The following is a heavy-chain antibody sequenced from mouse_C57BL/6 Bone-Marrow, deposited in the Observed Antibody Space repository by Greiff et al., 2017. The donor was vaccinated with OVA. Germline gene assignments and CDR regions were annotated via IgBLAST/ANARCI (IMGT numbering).Heavy chain of an antibody. CDR2: IYPGSGST. CDR1: GYTFTSYW. CDR3: ARSIGWLLLYFDY. D-gene: IGHD2-3*01. Sequence: QVQLQQSGAELVKPGASVKMSCKASGYTFTSYWITWVKQRPGQGLEWIGDIYPGSGSTNYNEKFKSKATLTVDTSSSTAYMQLSSLTSEDSAVYYCARSIGWLLLYFDYWGQGTTLTVSS. V-gene: IGHV1-55*01. J-gene: IGHJ2*01.